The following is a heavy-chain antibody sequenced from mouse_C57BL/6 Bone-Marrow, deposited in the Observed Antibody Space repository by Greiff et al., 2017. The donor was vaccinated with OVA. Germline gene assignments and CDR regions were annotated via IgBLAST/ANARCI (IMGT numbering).Heavy chain of an antibody. Sequence: VQLQQPGTELVKPGASVKLSCKASGYTFTSYWMHWVKQRPGQGLEWIGNINPSNGGTNYNEKFKSKATLTVDKSSSTAYMQLSSLTSEASAVYYGARGPPVIAGYFDVWGTGTTVTVSS. CDR1: GYTFTSYW. J-gene: IGHJ1*03. CDR3: ARGPPVIAGYFDV. D-gene: IGHD1-1*01. V-gene: IGHV1-53*01. CDR2: INPSNGGT.